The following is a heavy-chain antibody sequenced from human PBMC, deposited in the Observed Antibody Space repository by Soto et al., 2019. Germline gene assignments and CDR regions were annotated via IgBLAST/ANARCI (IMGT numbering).Heavy chain of an antibody. Sequence: SQTLSLTCAISGYSVSSNSAAWNWIRQSPSRGLEWLGRTYYRSKWYNDYAVSVKSRITINPDTSKNQFSLQLNSVTPEDTAMYYCARLYCSSPSCYSVGAFEIRGQGTMVTVSS. D-gene: IGHD2-2*01. J-gene: IGHJ3*02. V-gene: IGHV6-1*01. CDR2: TYYRSKWYN. CDR3: ARLYCSSPSCYSVGAFEI. CDR1: GYSVSSNSAA.